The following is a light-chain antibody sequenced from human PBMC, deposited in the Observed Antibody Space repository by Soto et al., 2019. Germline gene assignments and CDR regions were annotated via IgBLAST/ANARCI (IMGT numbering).Light chain of an antibody. Sequence: QSVLTQPPSVSAAPGQKVTISCSGTSSNIGRNYVAWYQQLPGTAPKLLIYDNDKRPSGIPDRFSGSKSGTSATLGITGLQTGDKADYYCGTWDSSLSDAVVFGEGTQLTVL. CDR2: DND. J-gene: IGLJ2*01. V-gene: IGLV1-51*01. CDR3: GTWDSSLSDAVV. CDR1: SSNIGRNY.